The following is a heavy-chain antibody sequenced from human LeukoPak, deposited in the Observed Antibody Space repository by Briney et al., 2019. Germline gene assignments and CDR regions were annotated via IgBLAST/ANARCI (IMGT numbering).Heavy chain of an antibody. Sequence: SETLSLTCTVSVGSISSYYWSWIRQPPGKGLEWIGYIYYSGSTNYNPSLKSRVTISVDTSKNQFSLKLSSVTAADTAVYYCARGGGWLRYTNFDYWGQGTLVTVSS. J-gene: IGHJ4*02. CDR1: VGSISSYY. CDR2: IYYSGST. D-gene: IGHD5-12*01. CDR3: ARGGGWLRYTNFDY. V-gene: IGHV4-59*01.